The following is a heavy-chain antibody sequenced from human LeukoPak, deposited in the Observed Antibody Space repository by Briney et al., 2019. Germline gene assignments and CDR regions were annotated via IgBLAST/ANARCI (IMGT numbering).Heavy chain of an antibody. CDR3: ANDMTGPVDS. Sequence: GGSLRLSCAASGFTFSNYWFHWVRQAPGKGLVWVARINTDGSTTNYADSVKGRFTISRDNAKNTLYLQMNSLRAEGTAVYHCANDMTGPVDSWGQGTLATVSS. J-gene: IGHJ4*02. CDR1: GFTFSNYW. CDR2: INTDGSTT. D-gene: IGHD3-9*01. V-gene: IGHV3-74*01.